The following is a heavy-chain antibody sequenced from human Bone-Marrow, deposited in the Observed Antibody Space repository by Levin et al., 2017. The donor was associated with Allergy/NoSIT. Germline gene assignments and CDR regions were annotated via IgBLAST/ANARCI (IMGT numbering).Heavy chain of an antibody. J-gene: IGHJ5*02. D-gene: IGHD2-2*01. Sequence: SETLSLTCAVSGGSISGSDYCWGWIRQSPGKGLEWIGTFCSSGSTYYNPSLKSRVTISIDTSKNHFSLRLTSVTAADTAVFYCARQEIDCTGARCYAARFDRWGQGTLVSVSS. CDR2: FCSSGST. CDR1: GGSISGSDYC. CDR3: ARQEIDCTGARCYAARFDR. V-gene: IGHV4-39*01.